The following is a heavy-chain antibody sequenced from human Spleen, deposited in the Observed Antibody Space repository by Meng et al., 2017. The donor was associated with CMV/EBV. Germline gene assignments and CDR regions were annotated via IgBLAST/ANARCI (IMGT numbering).Heavy chain of an antibody. D-gene: IGHD2-2*01. J-gene: IGHJ4*01. Sequence: GSLRLSCTVSGGSISSSSYYWGWIRQPPGKGLEWIGYTYYSGSTHYNPSLKSRVTMSVDTSKNQFSLKLSSVTATDTAVYYCAREPAAAVRGGRTFDYWGQGALVTVSS. V-gene: IGHV4-61*01. CDR3: AREPAAAVRGGRTFDY. CDR1: GGSISSSSYY. CDR2: TYYSGST.